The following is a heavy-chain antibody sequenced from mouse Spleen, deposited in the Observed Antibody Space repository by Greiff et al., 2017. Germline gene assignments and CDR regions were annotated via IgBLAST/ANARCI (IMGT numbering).Heavy chain of an antibody. D-gene: IGHD1-1*01. CDR3: AYYYGSSYVGYWYFDV. CDR2: IYPGSGST. CDR1: GYTFTSYW. V-gene: IGHV1-55*01. Sequence: VQLQQSGAELVKPGASVKMSCKASGYTFTSYWITWVKQRPGQGLEWIGDIYPGSGSTNYNEKFKSKATLTVDTSSSTAYMQLSSLTSEDSAVYYCAYYYGSSYVGYWYFDVWGAGTTVTVSS. J-gene: IGHJ1*01.